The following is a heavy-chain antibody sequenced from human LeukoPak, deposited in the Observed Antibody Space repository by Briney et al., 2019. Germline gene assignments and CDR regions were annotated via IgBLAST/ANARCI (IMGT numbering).Heavy chain of an antibody. CDR3: ASRAVAGPAYYGMDV. V-gene: IGHV1-18*01. CDR1: GYTFTSYG. J-gene: IGHJ6*02. Sequence: ASVKVSCKASGYTFTSYGISWVRQAPGQGLEWMGWISAYNGNTNYAQKLQGRVTMTTDTSTSTAYMELRSLRSDDTAVYYCASRAVAGPAYYGMDVWAKGPRSPSP. CDR2: ISAYNGNT. D-gene: IGHD6-19*01.